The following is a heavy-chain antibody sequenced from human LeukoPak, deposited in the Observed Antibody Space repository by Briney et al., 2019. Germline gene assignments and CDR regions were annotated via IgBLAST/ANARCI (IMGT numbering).Heavy chain of an antibody. Sequence: PSETLSLTCTVSGGSISSSSYYWGWIRQPPGKGLEWIGSIYYSGSTYYNPSLKSRVTISVDTSKNQFSLKLSSVTAADTAVYYGARGKGYDSPSGAFDIWGHGAMVTVSS. D-gene: IGHD3-9*01. CDR3: ARGKGYDSPSGAFDI. V-gene: IGHV4-39*07. CDR1: GGSISSSSYY. CDR2: IYYSGST. J-gene: IGHJ3*02.